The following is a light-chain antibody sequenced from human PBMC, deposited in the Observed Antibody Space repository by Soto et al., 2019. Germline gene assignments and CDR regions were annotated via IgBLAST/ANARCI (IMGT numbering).Light chain of an antibody. J-gene: IGKJ4*01. V-gene: IGKV3-15*01. CDR2: HAS. Sequence: EIVMTQSPATLSVSPGERATLSCRASQSVSNNFAWYQQKPGQAPRLLIYHASTGATGIPARFSGSGSGTELTLTVRSVQAEDFAVYCCQQDKEWPLTFGGGTKVEIK. CDR3: QQDKEWPLT. CDR1: QSVSNN.